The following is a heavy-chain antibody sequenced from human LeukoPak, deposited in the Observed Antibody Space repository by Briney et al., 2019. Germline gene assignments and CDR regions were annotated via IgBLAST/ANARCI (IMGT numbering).Heavy chain of an antibody. CDR3: ARGEAFAFDM. J-gene: IGHJ3*02. CDR2: INGRDGRT. Sequence: GGSLRLSCAAPGFTFSNYAMGWVRQAPRKGLEWVSSINGRDGRTYYADSVRGRFSISSDNSKNTLFLQMSSLRAEDTAVYYCARGEAFAFDMWGQGTMVTVSS. V-gene: IGHV3-23*01. CDR1: GFTFSNYA.